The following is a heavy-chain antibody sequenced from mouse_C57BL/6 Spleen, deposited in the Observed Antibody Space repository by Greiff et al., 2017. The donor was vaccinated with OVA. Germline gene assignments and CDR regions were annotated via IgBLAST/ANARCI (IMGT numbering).Heavy chain of an antibody. D-gene: IGHD2-4*01. J-gene: IGHJ3*01. V-gene: IGHV1-64*01. CDR3: ARGLYYDYDWFAY. Sequence: QVQLKQPGAELVKPGASVKLSCKASGYTFTSYWMHWVKQRPGQGLEWIGMIHPNSGSTNYNEKFKSKATLTVDKSSSTAYMQLSSLTSEDSAVYYCARGLYYDYDWFAYWGQGTLVTVSA. CDR2: IHPNSGST. CDR1: GYTFTSYW.